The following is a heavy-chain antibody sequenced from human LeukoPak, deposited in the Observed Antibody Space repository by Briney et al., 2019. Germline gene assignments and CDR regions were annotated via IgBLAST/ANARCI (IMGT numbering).Heavy chain of an antibody. CDR2: INPTGGTT. CDR1: GYTLTSYY. D-gene: IGHD3-22*01. J-gene: IGHJ3*02. V-gene: IGHV1-46*01. CDR3: ASLKNYYDSSGYLVTDAFDI. Sequence: GASVKVSCKASGYTLTSYYMHWVRQAPGQGLEWMGIINPTGGTTSYAQKLQGRVTMTTDTSTSTAYMELRSLKSDDTAVYYCASLKNYYDSSGYLVTDAFDIWGQGTMVTVSS.